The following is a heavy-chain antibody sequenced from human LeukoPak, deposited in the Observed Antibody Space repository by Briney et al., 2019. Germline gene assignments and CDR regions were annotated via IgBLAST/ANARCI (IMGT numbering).Heavy chain of an antibody. CDR2: IRSKAYGVTT. CDR1: GFTFGDSS. D-gene: IGHD1-14*01. CDR3: TKDDSPEY. J-gene: IGHJ4*02. Sequence: PGRSLRLSCTVSGFTFGDSSMSWVRQAPGKGFDWVGFIRSKAYGVTTEYATSVKGRFTISRDDSKSIAYLQLNSLRAEDTGMYYCTKDDSPEYWGQGTLVTVSS. V-gene: IGHV3-49*04.